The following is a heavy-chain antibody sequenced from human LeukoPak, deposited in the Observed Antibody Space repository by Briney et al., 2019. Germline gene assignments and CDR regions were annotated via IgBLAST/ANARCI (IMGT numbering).Heavy chain of an antibody. V-gene: IGHV3-9*01. D-gene: IGHD1-26*01. J-gene: IGHJ4*02. CDR3: AKDSGSYPTNIDY. CDR2: ISWNSGSI. CDR1: GFTFDDYA. Sequence: QPGRSLRPSCAASGFTFDDYAMHWVRQAPGKGLEWVSGISWNSGSIGYADSVKGRFTISRDNAKNSLYLQMNSLRAEDTALYYCAKDSGSYPTNIDYWGQGTLVTVSS.